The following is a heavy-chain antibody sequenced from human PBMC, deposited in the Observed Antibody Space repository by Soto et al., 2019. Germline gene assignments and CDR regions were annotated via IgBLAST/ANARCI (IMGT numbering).Heavy chain of an antibody. V-gene: IGHV1-69*13. J-gene: IGHJ3*02. CDR1: GGTFSSYA. CDR2: IIPIFGTA. D-gene: IGHD3-9*01. CDR3: ARSPDYDILTVPPGAFDI. Sequence: GASVKVSCKASGGTFSSYAISWVRQAPGQGLEWMGGIIPIFGTANYAQKFQGRVTITADESKGPAYMGLSSLRSEDTAVYYCARSPDYDILTVPPGAFDIWGQGTMVT.